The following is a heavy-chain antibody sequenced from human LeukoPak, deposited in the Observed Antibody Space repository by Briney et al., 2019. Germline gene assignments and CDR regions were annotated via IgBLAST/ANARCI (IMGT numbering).Heavy chain of an antibody. Sequence: KPSETLSLTCTVSGGSVSTKSWSWIRQPPGKGLEWIGYIYTSGRTSYNPSLKSRVTISVDTSKNQFSLKLSSVTAADTAVYYCAREGGSGNGVGYFDYWGQGTLVTASS. CDR2: IYTSGRT. V-gene: IGHV4-4*09. J-gene: IGHJ4*02. D-gene: IGHD1-1*01. CDR3: AREGGSGNGVGYFDY. CDR1: GGSVSTKS.